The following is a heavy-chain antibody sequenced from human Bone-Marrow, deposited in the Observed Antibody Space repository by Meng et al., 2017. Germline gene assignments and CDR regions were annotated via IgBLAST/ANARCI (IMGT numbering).Heavy chain of an antibody. CDR2: IDTNTGNP. D-gene: IGHD2-2*01. J-gene: IGHJ4*02. Sequence: ASVKVSCKASGYTFTHYAINWLRQAPGQGLEWMGWIDTNTGNPTYAQGFTGRCVFSLDTSVSTAYLQISSLKADDTAVYYCTRDGYSDCSSTSCFDYWGQGTLVTVSS. V-gene: IGHV7-4-1*02. CDR3: TRDGYSDCSSTSCFDY. CDR1: GYTFTHYA.